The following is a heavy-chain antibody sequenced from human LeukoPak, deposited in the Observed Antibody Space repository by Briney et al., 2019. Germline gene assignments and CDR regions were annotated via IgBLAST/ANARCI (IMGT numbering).Heavy chain of an antibody. CDR1: GGSISNYY. D-gene: IGHD5-24*01. V-gene: IGHV4-59*12. J-gene: IGHJ4*02. CDR3: ARGVRWLQLSYFDY. Sequence: PSETLSLTCTVSGGSISNYYWSWIRQPPGKGLEWIGYIYYSGYTNYNPSLKSRVTISLDTSKNQFSLKLSSVTAADTAVYYCARGVRWLQLSYFDYWGQGTLVTVSS. CDR2: IYYSGYT.